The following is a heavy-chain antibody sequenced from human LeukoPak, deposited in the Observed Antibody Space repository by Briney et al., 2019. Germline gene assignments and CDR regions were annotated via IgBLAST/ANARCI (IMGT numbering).Heavy chain of an antibody. J-gene: IGHJ4*02. CDR3: ARDRGGGFDY. Sequence: GGSLRLSCGASGLTFSSYAMSWVRQAPGKGLEWVSSITGSGDSTHYVDSVKGRFTISRDTSQNTLYLQMNSLRAEDTAVYYCARDRGGGFDYWGRGTLVTVSS. CDR2: ITGSGDST. D-gene: IGHD2-15*01. V-gene: IGHV3-23*01. CDR1: GLTFSSYA.